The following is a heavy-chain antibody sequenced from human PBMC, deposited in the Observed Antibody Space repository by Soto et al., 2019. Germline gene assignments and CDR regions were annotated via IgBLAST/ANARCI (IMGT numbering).Heavy chain of an antibody. CDR2: IYYSGNT. D-gene: IGHD2-2*01. CDR3: ASPSLSGMAV. V-gene: IGHV4-30-4*01. Sequence: SETLSLTCSVSGGSISSGYYYWSWIRQPPGKGLDWVGNIYYSGNTYYNPSLKSRLIISIDTSKNQFSLKVGSFTAPDTALYYGASPSLSGMAVWGKGTRVTVSS. J-gene: IGHJ6*04. CDR1: GGSISSGYYY.